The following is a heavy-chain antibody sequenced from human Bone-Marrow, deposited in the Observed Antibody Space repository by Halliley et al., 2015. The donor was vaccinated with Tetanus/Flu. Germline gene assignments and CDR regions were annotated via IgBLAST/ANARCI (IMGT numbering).Heavy chain of an antibody. V-gene: IGHV3-30*18. D-gene: IGHD4-17*01. CDR1: GFIFSAYG. J-gene: IGHJ4*02. Sequence: SLRLSCAASGFIFSAYGMYWVRQAPGKGLAWVAGISYDGSKKYYADSVKGRFTISRDNSKNTLYLQMNSLRAEDTAMYYCAKPITTVTYGFDYRGQGTLVTVSS. CDR2: ISYDGSKK. CDR3: AKPITTVTYGFDY.